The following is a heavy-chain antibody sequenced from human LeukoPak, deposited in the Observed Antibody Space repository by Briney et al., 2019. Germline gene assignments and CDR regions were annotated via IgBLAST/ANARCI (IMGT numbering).Heavy chain of an antibody. J-gene: IGHJ4*02. Sequence: SETLSLTCAVYGGSFSGYYWSWIRQPPGKGLEWIGEIYHSGSTNYNPSLKSRVTISVDKSKNQFSLKLSSVTAADTAVYYCAIKGSYSSGWFSYWGQGTLVTVSS. CDR1: GGSFSGYY. D-gene: IGHD6-19*01. CDR3: AIKGSYSSGWFSY. CDR2: IYHSGST. V-gene: IGHV4-34*01.